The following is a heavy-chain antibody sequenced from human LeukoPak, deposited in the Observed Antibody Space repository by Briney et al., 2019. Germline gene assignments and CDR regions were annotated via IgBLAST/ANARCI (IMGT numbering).Heavy chain of an antibody. V-gene: IGHV1/OR15-1*04. CDR2: INPNSGGT. Sequence: GASVKVSCKASGYIFTDYYMHWVRQAPGQELGWMGRINPNSGGTNYAQKFQGRVTMTRDTSISTAYMELSSLRSEDTAVYYCARGRPSSGWLWGQGTLVTVSS. D-gene: IGHD6-19*01. CDR1: GYIFTDYY. J-gene: IGHJ4*02. CDR3: ARGRPSSGWL.